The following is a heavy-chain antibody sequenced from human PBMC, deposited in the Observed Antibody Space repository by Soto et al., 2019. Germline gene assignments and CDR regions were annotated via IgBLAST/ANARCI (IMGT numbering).Heavy chain of an antibody. J-gene: IGHJ5*02. CDR3: SKCEMSTIRNSFDP. CDR2: LSRSGGAT. CDR1: GFNTRFYS. D-gene: IGHD1-7*01. V-gene: IGHV3-23*01. Sequence: GGSLRLSCTASGFNTRFYSMSWVRQTPGKGLEWVAALSRSGGATYYADSVRGRFTISRDASKDTLFLQMSNLRAEDTALYYCSKCEMSTIRNSFDPWGQGTLVTVSS.